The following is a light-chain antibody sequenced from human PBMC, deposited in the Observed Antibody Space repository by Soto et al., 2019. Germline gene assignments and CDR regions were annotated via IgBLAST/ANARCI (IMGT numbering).Light chain of an antibody. V-gene: IGKV3-20*01. J-gene: IGKJ2*01. CDR3: HQYATSPYT. CDR2: GAS. CDR1: QSLTNVF. Sequence: DIVLTQSPGTLSLSPGERATLSCRASQSLTNVFLAWYQQKPGQAPRLLIYGASRRATGIPDRFSGSGSGTDFTLTISRLEPEDFAVYFCHQYATSPYTFGQGTTLEIK.